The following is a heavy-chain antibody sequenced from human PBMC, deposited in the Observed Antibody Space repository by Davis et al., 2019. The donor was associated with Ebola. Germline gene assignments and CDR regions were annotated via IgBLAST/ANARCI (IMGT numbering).Heavy chain of an antibody. CDR2: INHSGST. J-gene: IGHJ6*02. D-gene: IGHD2-2*01. V-gene: IGHV4-34*01. Sequence: PSETLSLTCAVYGGSFSGYYWSWIRQPPGKGLEWIGEINHSGSTNYNPSLKSRVTISVDTSKNQFSLKLSSVTAADTAVYYCARGDYCSSTSCFYYYYGMDVWGQGTTVTVSS. CDR1: GGSFSGYY. CDR3: ARGDYCSSTSCFYYYYGMDV.